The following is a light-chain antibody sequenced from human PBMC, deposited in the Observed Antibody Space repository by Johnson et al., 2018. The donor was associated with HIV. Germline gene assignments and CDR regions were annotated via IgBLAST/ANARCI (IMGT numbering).Light chain of an antibody. Sequence: QSVLTQPPSVSAAPGQKVTISCSGSSSTIGKNYVSWYQQLPGTAPKLLIYENNKRPSGIPDRFSGSKSATSATLGITGLQTGDEADYYCGTWNSSLSAHDYVFGTGTKVTVL. J-gene: IGLJ1*01. CDR1: SSTIGKNY. CDR2: ENN. V-gene: IGLV1-51*02. CDR3: GTWNSSLSAHDYV.